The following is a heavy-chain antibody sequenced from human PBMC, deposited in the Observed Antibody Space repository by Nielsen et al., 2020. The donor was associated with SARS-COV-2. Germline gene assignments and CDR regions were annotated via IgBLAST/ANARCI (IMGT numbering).Heavy chain of an antibody. CDR1: GGSISSYY. CDR2: IYYSGST. D-gene: IGHD1-14*01. J-gene: IGHJ4*02. V-gene: IGHV4-59*08. Sequence: SETLSLTCTVSGGSISSYYWSWIRQPPGKGLEWIGYIYYSGSTNYNPSLKSRVTISVDTSKNQFSLKLSSVTAADTAVYYCARTPTGGGPDYWGQGTRVTVSS. CDR3: ARTPTGGGPDY.